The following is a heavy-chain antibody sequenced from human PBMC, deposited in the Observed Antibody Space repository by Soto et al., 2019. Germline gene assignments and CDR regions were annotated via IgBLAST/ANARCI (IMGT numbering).Heavy chain of an antibody. J-gene: IGHJ4*02. V-gene: IGHV3-33*01. CDR2: IWYDGSNR. D-gene: IGHD1-26*01. CDR3: TRDPYGGSRYYYDS. Sequence: QVHLVESGGGVVQPGRSLRLSCAASGFTFTNYGMHWVRQAPGKGLEWVAVIWYDGSNRFYADSVKGRFTISKDDSQNMLYLQMHSLRPEDTAVYYCTRDPYGGSRYYYDSWGQGTLVTVSS. CDR1: GFTFTNYG.